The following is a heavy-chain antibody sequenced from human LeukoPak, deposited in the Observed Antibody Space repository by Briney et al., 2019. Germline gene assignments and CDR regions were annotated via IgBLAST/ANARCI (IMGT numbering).Heavy chain of an antibody. CDR1: DYSISSGYY. CDR3: ARELADYSNYPRYFEY. CDR2: IYHSGNT. V-gene: IGHV4-38-2*02. Sequence: ASETLSLTCTVSDYSISSGYYWARIRQPPRKGLEWIGSIYHSGNTYYNPSLKSRVTISVDTSKNQFSLRLTSVTAADTAVYYCARELADYSNYPRYFEYWGQGTLVTVSS. J-gene: IGHJ4*02. D-gene: IGHD4-11*01.